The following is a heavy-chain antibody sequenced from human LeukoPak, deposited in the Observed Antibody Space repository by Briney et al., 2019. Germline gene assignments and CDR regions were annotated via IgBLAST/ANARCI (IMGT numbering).Heavy chain of an antibody. J-gene: IGHJ4*02. CDR3: TRELDYYDSSGLHYFDY. CDR2: INPNSGGT. D-gene: IGHD3-22*01. CDR1: GYTFTGYY. V-gene: IGHV1-2*02. Sequence: ASVKVSCKASGYTFTGYYMHWVRQAPGQGLEWMGWINPNSGGTNYAQKFQGRVTMTRDTSISTAYMELSRLRSDDTAVYYCTRELDYYDSSGLHYFDYWGQGTLVTVSS.